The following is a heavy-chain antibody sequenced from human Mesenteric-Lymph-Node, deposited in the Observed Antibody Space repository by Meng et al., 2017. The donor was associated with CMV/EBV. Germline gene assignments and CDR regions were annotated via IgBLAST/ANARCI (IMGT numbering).Heavy chain of an antibody. CDR1: GYTFTSYG. CDR2: INPNSGGT. Sequence: ASVKVSCKASGYTFTSYGISWVRQAPGQGLEWMGWINPNSGGTNYAQKFQGRVTMTRDTSISTAYMELSRLRSDDTAVYYCARDDGCSSTSCYAFDIWGQGTMVTVSS. V-gene: IGHV1-2*02. CDR3: ARDDGCSSTSCYAFDI. J-gene: IGHJ3*02. D-gene: IGHD2-2*01.